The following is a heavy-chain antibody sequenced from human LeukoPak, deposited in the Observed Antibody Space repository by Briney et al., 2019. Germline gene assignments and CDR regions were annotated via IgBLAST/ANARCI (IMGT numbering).Heavy chain of an antibody. V-gene: IGHV3-48*03. CDR3: ARGGEWFSAGGVFDY. CDR2: ISSSGSTI. D-gene: IGHD2-8*01. Sequence: GGSLRLSCAASGFTFSSYEMNWVRQAPGKGLEWVSYISSSGSTIYYADSVKGRFTIYRDNAKNSLYLQMNSLRAEDTAVYYCARGGEWFSAGGVFDYWGQGTLVTVSS. J-gene: IGHJ4*02. CDR1: GFTFSSYE.